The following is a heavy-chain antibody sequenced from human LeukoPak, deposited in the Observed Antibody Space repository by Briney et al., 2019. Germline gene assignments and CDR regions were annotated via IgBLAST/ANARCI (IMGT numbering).Heavy chain of an antibody. CDR1: GFTFNSYG. V-gene: IGHV3-30*02. D-gene: IGHD3-16*01. CDR2: IRYDGSNK. Sequence: GGSLRLSCAASGFTFNSYGMHWVRQAPGKGLEWVAFIRYDGSNKYYADSVKGRFTISRDNSKNTLYLQMNSLRAEDTAVYYCARAHYDYVPSTYYFDYWGQGTLVTVSS. J-gene: IGHJ4*02. CDR3: ARAHYDYVPSTYYFDY.